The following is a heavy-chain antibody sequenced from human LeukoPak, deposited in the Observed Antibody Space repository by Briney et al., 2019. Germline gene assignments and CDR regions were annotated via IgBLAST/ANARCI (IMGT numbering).Heavy chain of an antibody. J-gene: IGHJ6*03. V-gene: IGHV3-74*01. D-gene: IGHD5-12*01. CDR3: ARGSRTIVTTKFARGHYMDV. CDR1: GFTFSSYW. Sequence: GGSLRLSCAASGFTFSSYWMHWVRQAPGKGLVWVSRINSDGSSTSYADSVKGRFTISRDNSKNTLYLQMNSLRAEDTAVYYSARGSRTIVTTKFARGHYMDVWGKGTTVTVSS. CDR2: INSDGSST.